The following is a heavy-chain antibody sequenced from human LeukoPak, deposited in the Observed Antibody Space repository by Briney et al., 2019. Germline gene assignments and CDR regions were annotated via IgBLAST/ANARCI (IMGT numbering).Heavy chain of an antibody. Sequence: GGSLRLSCAAPGFTFSTYAMGWVRQAPGKGLEWVSSIKGVGGDPFYADSVKGRFTISRDNSTNTLFLQLDSLRAEDSAVYYCAKGGHDFNPFYWWGQGTLVTVSS. CDR3: AKGGHDFNPFYW. CDR1: GFTFSTYA. D-gene: IGHD2-21*02. J-gene: IGHJ4*02. CDR2: IKGVGGDP. V-gene: IGHV3-23*01.